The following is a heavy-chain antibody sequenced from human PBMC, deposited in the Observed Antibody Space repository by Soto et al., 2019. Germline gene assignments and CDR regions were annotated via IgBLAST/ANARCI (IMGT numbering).Heavy chain of an antibody. D-gene: IGHD3-10*01. CDR1: GTSISSSDYY. Sequence: PSETLSLTCTVSGTSISSSDYYWGWIRQPPGKGLEWITSIYYTGMTYYNPSLKSRFTISRDNAKNSLYLEMNSLRDEDTAVYSCVRDSMRGYGMDVWGPGTTVTVSS. J-gene: IGHJ6*02. CDR3: VRDSMRGYGMDV. V-gene: IGHV4-39*02. CDR2: IYYTGMT.